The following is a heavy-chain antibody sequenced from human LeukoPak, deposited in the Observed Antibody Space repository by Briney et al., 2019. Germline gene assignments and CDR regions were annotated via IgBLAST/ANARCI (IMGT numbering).Heavy chain of an antibody. J-gene: IGHJ4*02. V-gene: IGHV3-23*01. CDR3: AKVAIWSARHFDY. CDR2: ISGNGGNT. CDR1: GFTFTGFA. D-gene: IGHD3-10*01. Sequence: QPGGSLRLSCAASGFTFTGFAMGWVRQAPGKGLEWVSSISGNGGNTFYADSVKGRFSSSRDNSKNTLYLQMNSLRAEDTAFHYCAKVAIWSARHFDYWGQGTLVTVSS.